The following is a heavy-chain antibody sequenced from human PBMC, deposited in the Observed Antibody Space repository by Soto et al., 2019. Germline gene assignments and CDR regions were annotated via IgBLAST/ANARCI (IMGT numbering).Heavy chain of an antibody. J-gene: IGHJ4*02. CDR3: AKVSRIVPAASNGY. V-gene: IGHV3-23*01. CDR2: ISGSGGST. D-gene: IGHD2-2*01. Sequence: GGSLRLSCAASGFTFSSYAMSWVRQAPGKGLEWVSAISGSGGSTYYADSVKGRFTISRDNSKNTLYLQMNSLRAEDTAVYYCAKVSRIVPAASNGYWGQGTLVTVSS. CDR1: GFTFSSYA.